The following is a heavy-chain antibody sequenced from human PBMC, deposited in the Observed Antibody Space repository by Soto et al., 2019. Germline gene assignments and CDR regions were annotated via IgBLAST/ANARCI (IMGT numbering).Heavy chain of an antibody. D-gene: IGHD3-10*01. CDR1: GFTFSSYA. V-gene: IGHV3-30-3*01. CDR2: ISYDGSNK. Sequence: QVQLVESGGGVVQPGRSLRLSCAASGFTFSSYAMHWVRQAPGKGLEWVAVISYDGSNKYYADSVKGRFTISRDNSKNTLYLQMNSLRAEDTAVYYCASCITGGAFDIWGQGTMVTVSS. J-gene: IGHJ3*02. CDR3: ASCITGGAFDI.